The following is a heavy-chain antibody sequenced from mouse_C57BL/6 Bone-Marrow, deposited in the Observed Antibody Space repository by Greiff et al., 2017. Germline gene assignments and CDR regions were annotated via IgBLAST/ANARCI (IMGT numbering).Heavy chain of an antibody. J-gene: IGHJ2*01. CDR1: GYAFTNYL. Sequence: VQLQQSGAELVRPGTSVKVSCKASGYAFTNYLIEWVKQRPGQGLEWIGVINPGSGGTNYNEKFKGKATLTADKSSSTAYVQLSSLTSEDSAVYFCARRERLPGDYWGQGTTLTVSS. V-gene: IGHV1-54*01. D-gene: IGHD2-4*01. CDR2: INPGSGGT. CDR3: ARRERLPGDY.